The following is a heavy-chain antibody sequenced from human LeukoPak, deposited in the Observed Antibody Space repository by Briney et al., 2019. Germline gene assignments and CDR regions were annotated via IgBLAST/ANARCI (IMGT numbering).Heavy chain of an antibody. Sequence: PGGSLRLSCAASGVTVSTNDMSWVRQAPGKGLEWVSVMKSGGATYNADSVKGRFTISRDSSKNTLFLQMDSLRVDDTAMYYCAARGSAGGYFRYWGQGILVTVSS. CDR3: AARGSAGGYFRY. D-gene: IGHD2-15*01. J-gene: IGHJ4*02. CDR2: MKSGGAT. V-gene: IGHV3-53*01. CDR1: GVTVSTND.